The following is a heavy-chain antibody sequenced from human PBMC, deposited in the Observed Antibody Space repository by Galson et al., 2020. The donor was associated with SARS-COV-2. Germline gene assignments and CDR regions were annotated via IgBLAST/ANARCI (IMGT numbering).Heavy chain of an antibody. D-gene: IGHD1-26*01. J-gene: IGHJ6*02. Sequence: GGSLRLSCAVSGFTFHSYTMSWVRQAPGKGPEWVSSISSNSEYIYYVDSLKGRFTISRDNAKNSLYLQMNSLRAEDTAVYYCAREASWAMFGMDVWGQGTTVTVSS. CDR1: GFTFHSYT. CDR2: ISSNSEYI. CDR3: AREASWAMFGMDV. V-gene: IGHV3-21*01.